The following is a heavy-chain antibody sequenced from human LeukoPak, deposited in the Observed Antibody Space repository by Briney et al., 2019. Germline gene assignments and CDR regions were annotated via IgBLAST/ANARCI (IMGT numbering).Heavy chain of an antibody. CDR1: GFTFSGYW. J-gene: IGHJ5*02. CDR3: TRAILTGIDWFDP. CDR2: IKQDGSEM. Sequence: GGSLRLSCAASGFTFSGYWMSWVRQAPGKGLEWVANIKQDGSEMYYVDSVKGRFTISRDNAKNSLYLQMNSLRAEDTAVYYCTRAILTGIDWFDPWGQGTLVTVSS. D-gene: IGHD3-9*01. V-gene: IGHV3-7*01.